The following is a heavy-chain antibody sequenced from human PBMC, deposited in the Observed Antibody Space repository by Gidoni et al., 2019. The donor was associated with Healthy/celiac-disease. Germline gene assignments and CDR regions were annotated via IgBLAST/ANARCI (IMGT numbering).Heavy chain of an antibody. D-gene: IGHD2-2*03. CDR2: IYYSGST. V-gene: IGHV4-39*01. Sequence: QLQLQESGPGLGKPSETMSLTCTVSGGSISSSSYSWGWIRQPPGKGLEWIGSIYYSGSTYYNPSLKIRVTISVDTSKNQFSLKLSSVTAADTAVYYCARRAAGYCSSTSCSPFDYWGQGTLVTVSS. CDR1: GGSISSSSYS. CDR3: ARRAAGYCSSTSCSPFDY. J-gene: IGHJ4*02.